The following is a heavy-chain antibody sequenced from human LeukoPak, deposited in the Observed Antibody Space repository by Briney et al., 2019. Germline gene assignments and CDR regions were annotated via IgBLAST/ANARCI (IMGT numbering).Heavy chain of an antibody. J-gene: IGHJ4*02. Sequence: PGGSLRLSCVASRFTLSRYWMHWVRQAPGKGLVWVSRINGDGSSTSYADAVKGRFTISRDNAKNTLFLQMNSLRAEDTAVYYCAGSANYYAHWGQGTLVTVSS. V-gene: IGHV3-74*01. CDR3: AGSANYYAH. CDR1: RFTLSRYW. CDR2: INGDGSST.